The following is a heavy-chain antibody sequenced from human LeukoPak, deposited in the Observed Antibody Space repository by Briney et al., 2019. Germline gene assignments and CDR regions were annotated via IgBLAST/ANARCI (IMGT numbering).Heavy chain of an antibody. J-gene: IGHJ3*02. D-gene: IGHD2-21*01. CDR3: ARDLPLCGGDCYSGDAFDI. CDR1: GDSISNADYY. V-gene: IGHV4-39*07. CDR2: IYYSGGT. Sequence: SETLSLTCSVSGDSISNADYYWGWIRRPPGKGLEWIGNIYYSGGTFYNPSLKSRLTLSVDTSKNQFSLKLSSVTAADTAVYYCARDLPLCGGDCYSGDAFDIWGQGTMVTVSS.